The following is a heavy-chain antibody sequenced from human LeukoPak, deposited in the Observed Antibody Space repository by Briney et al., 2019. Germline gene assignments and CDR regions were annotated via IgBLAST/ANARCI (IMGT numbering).Heavy chain of an antibody. Sequence: ASVKVSCKASGYTFTSYGISWVRQAPGQGLEWMGWISTYNGNANYAQKLQGRVTVTTDTSTSTAYMELRSLRSDDTAFYYCARDPETGDLDYWGQGTLVTVSS. J-gene: IGHJ4*02. CDR3: ARDPETGDLDY. CDR2: ISTYNGNA. D-gene: IGHD7-27*01. V-gene: IGHV1-18*01. CDR1: GYTFTSYG.